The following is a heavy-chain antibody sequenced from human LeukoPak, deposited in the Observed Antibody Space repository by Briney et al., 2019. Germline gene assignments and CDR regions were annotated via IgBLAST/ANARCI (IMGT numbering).Heavy chain of an antibody. Sequence: GGSLRLSCAASGFTFSSYAMSWVRQAPGKGLEWVSYISSSGSTIYYADSVKGRFTISRDNAKNSLYLQMNSLRAEDTAVYYCARDTWSGHTYHFDYWGQGTLVTVSS. CDR3: ARDTWSGHTYHFDY. CDR2: ISSSGSTI. CDR1: GFTFSSYA. V-gene: IGHV3-48*04. J-gene: IGHJ4*02. D-gene: IGHD6-25*01.